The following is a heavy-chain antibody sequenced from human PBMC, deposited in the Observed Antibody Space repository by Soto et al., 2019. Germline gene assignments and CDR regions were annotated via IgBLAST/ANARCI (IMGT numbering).Heavy chain of an antibody. CDR2: IYKSATT. D-gene: IGHD2-15*01. V-gene: IGHV4-30-4*01. CDR1: GDSISTVDYF. J-gene: IGHJ5*01. CDR3: ARGRYCLTGRCFPNWFDS. Sequence: RSLTCSVSGDSISTVDYFWAWVRQPPGQALEYIGYIYKSATTYYNPSFESRVASSLDTSKSQFSLNVTSLTAADTAVYFCARGRYCLTGRCFPNWFDSWGQGTLVTVSS.